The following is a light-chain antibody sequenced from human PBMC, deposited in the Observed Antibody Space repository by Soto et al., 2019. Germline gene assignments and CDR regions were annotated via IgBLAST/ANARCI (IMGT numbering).Light chain of an antibody. CDR1: ANVNGH. CDR3: QQYNNWPS. V-gene: IGKV1-5*03. J-gene: IGKJ1*01. Sequence: IQMTQAPNTLSAFVGDSVSVTCRASANVNGHLAWYQQKPGKAPKLLIYEASILESGVPSRFSGSGFGTEFTLTINGLLPEDFVTYYCQQYNNWPSFGQGTKV. CDR2: EAS.